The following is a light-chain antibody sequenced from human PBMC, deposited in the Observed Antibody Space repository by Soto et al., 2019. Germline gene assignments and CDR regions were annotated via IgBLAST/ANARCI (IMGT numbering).Light chain of an antibody. J-gene: IGKJ5*01. CDR2: VAS. CDR1: QDISNY. CDR3: QQSDSLPIT. V-gene: IGKV1-33*01. Sequence: DIQMTQSPSSLSASVGDRVTITCRASQDISNYLNWYQQRPGKAPKLLIYVASNLERGVPSRFSGTRAGTHFTFAITSLQPEDGATYYCQQSDSLPITFGQGTRLEI.